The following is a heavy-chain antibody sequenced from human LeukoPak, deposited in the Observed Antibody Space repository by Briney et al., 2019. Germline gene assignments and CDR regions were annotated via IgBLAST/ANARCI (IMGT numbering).Heavy chain of an antibody. CDR2: IWYDGSQR. Sequence: PGGSLRLSCAASGFTFNSCGMHWVRQAPGKGLEWVADIWYDGSQRYYADSVKGRFTISRDDSQNTIYLQMDSLRAEDTAVYYCATSSPRNYFDHWGQGTLVTVSS. CDR3: ATSSPRNYFDH. D-gene: IGHD1-14*01. J-gene: IGHJ4*02. V-gene: IGHV3-33*01. CDR1: GFTFNSCG.